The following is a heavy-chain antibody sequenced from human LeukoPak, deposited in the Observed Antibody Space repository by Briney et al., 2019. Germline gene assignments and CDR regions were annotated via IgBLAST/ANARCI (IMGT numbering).Heavy chain of an antibody. CDR1: GYTFTSYY. CDR2: INPSGGST. J-gene: IGHJ4*02. V-gene: IGHV1-46*01. CDR3: ARDFSVAGHPPYFDY. Sequence: SVKVSCKASGYTFTSYYMHWVRQAPGQGLEWMGIINPSGGSTSYAQKFQGRVTMTRDMSTSTVYMELSSLRSEDTAVYYCARDFSVAGHPPYFDYWGQGTLVAVSS. D-gene: IGHD6-19*01.